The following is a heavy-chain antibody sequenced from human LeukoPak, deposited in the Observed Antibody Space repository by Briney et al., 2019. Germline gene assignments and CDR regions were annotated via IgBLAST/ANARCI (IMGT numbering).Heavy chain of an antibody. CDR1: GGSVSSGSFA. V-gene: IGHV6-1*01. CDR3: GSYQNYYDY. Sequence: PSQTLSLTCAISGGSVSSGSFAWNWIRQSPSRGLEWLGRTYYRSKWYNDYAVSVKGRITFNLDTSKNQFSLQLNSVTPEDTAVYGSGSYQNYYDYWGQGTLVTVSS. J-gene: IGHJ4*02. CDR2: TYYRSKWYN. D-gene: IGHD3-10*01.